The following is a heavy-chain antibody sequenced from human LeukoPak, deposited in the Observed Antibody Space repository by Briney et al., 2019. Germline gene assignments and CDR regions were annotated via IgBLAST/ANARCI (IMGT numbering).Heavy chain of an antibody. Sequence: GGSLRLSCAASGFTFSSYSMNWVRQAPGKGLEWVSSISSSSSYIYYADSVKGRFTISRDNSKNTLYLQMNSLRAEDTAVYYCARDRLKYREGAFDIWGQGTMVTVSS. CDR2: ISSSSSYI. CDR3: ARDRLKYREGAFDI. J-gene: IGHJ3*02. CDR1: GFTFSSYS. D-gene: IGHD1-14*01. V-gene: IGHV3-21*01.